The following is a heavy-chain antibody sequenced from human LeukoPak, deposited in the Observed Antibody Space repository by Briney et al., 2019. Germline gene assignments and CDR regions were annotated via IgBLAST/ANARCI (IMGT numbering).Heavy chain of an antibody. J-gene: IGHJ6*03. V-gene: IGHV4-59*01. Sequence: PSETLSLTCTVSGGSISSYYWSWIRQPTGKGLEWIGYIYYSGSTNYNPSLKSRVTISVDTSKNQFSLKLSSVTAADTAVYYCARVVVVVPAALLTYYYYMDVWGKGTTVTVSS. D-gene: IGHD2-2*01. CDR1: GGSISSYY. CDR3: ARVVVVVPAALLTYYYYMDV. CDR2: IYYSGST.